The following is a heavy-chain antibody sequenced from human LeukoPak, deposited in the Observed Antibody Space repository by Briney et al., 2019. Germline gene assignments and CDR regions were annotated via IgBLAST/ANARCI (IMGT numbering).Heavy chain of an antibody. CDR2: ISGSGGST. CDR1: GFTFSSYA. D-gene: IGHD3-22*01. J-gene: IGHJ4*02. Sequence: PGASLRLSCAASGFTFSSYAMRWVRQAPGKGLEWVSVISGSGGSTYYADSVKGRFTISRDNSKTALYLQMNSLRDEDTAVYYCAKDLDGYYDSSGYSYYFDDGREGTLATVS. V-gene: IGHV3-23*01. CDR3: AKDLDGYYDSSGYSYYFDD.